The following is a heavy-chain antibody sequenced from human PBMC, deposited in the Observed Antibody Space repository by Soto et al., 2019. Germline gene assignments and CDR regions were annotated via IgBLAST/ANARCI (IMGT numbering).Heavy chain of an antibody. D-gene: IGHD1-26*01. Sequence: SETPSLTCPVSGCTIISGCYYWSWIRQHPGKGLEWIGYIYYSGSTYYNPSLKSRVTISVDTSKNQFSLKLSSVTAADTAVYYCARTGLSFGPPMGVFDPWGQGTLVTVSS. V-gene: IGHV4-31*03. CDR1: GCTIISGCYY. CDR2: IYYSGST. CDR3: ARTGLSFGPPMGVFDP. J-gene: IGHJ5*02.